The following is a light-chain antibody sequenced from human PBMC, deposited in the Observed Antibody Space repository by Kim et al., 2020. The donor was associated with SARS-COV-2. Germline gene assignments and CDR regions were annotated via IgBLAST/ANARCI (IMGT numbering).Light chain of an antibody. CDR2: CKI. J-gene: IGLJ2*01. V-gene: IGLV3-19*01. CDR3: SSRDSSGNHLV. Sequence: ALGHTVTITCQGDDLSGYYASWYQQKPGQAPVLLIFCKINRPSGVPDRCSGSSSGSTASLTITGAQAEDEADYYCSSRDSSGNHLVFGGGTQLTVL. CDR1: DLSGYY.